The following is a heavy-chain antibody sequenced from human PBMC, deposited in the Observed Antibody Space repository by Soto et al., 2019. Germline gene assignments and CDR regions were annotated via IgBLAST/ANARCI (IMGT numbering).Heavy chain of an antibody. CDR3: AKGHPIYSSSSSYYYYYGMDV. V-gene: IGHV3-30*18. Sequence: GGSLRLSCAASGFTFSSYGMHWVRQAPGKGLEWVAVISYDGSNKYYADSVKGRFTISRDNSKNTLYLQMNSLRVEDTAVYYCAKGHPIYSSSSSYYYYYGMDVWGQGTKVT. CDR2: ISYDGSNK. D-gene: IGHD6-6*01. CDR1: GFTFSSYG. J-gene: IGHJ6*02.